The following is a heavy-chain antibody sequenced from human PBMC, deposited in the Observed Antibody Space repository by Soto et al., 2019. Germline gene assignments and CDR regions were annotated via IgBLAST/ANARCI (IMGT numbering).Heavy chain of an antibody. Sequence: QVQLVQSGAEVKKPGASVKVSCKASGYTFTSYGISWVRQAPGQGLEWMGWISAYNGNTNYAQKLQGRVTMTTDTATRIAYMELRSLRSDDTAVYDCAGVVVAASLAAFDIWGQGTMVTVSS. CDR1: GYTFTSYG. CDR2: ISAYNGNT. D-gene: IGHD2-15*01. V-gene: IGHV1-18*01. J-gene: IGHJ3*02. CDR3: AGVVVAASLAAFDI.